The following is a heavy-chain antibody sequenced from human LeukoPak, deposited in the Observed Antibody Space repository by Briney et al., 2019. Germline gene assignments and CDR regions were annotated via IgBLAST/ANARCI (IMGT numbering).Heavy chain of an antibody. D-gene: IGHD3-16*01. CDR3: ARGGGRHVEY. J-gene: IGHJ4*02. Sequence: GGTLRLSCAASGFTFSTYWMHWVRQAPGKGLVWVSRIKGDGTITTYADSVRGRFTISRDNAKNTLYLQMNSLRAEDTAVYYCARGGGRHVEYWGQGNLVTVSS. CDR2: IKGDGTIT. V-gene: IGHV3-74*03. CDR1: GFTFSTYW.